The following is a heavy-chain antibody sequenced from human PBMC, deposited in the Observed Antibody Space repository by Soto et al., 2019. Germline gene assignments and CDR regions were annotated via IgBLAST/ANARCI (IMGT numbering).Heavy chain of an antibody. CDR3: ATAIADDAFDI. D-gene: IGHD2-2*01. Sequence: QVPLVQSGAEVKKPGASVKVSCKASGYTFTSYAMHWVRQAPGQRLEWKGWINAGNGNTKYSQKFQGRVTITRDTSASTAYMELSSLRFEDTAVYFCATAIADDAFDIWGRGTMVTVSS. V-gene: IGHV1-3*01. J-gene: IGHJ3*02. CDR1: GYTFTSYA. CDR2: INAGNGNT.